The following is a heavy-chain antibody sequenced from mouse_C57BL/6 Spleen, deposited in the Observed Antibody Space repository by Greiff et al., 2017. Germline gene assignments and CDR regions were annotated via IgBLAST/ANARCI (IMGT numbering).Heavy chain of an antibody. CDR1: GYTFTDYE. Sequence: QVQLQQSGAELVRPGASVTLSCKASGYTFTDYEMHWVKQTPVHGLEWIGAIDPETGGTAYNQKFKGKAILTADKSSSTAYMELRSLTSEDSAVYYCTRGDYDGPELAYWGQGTLVTVSA. V-gene: IGHV1-15*01. CDR3: TRGDYDGPELAY. J-gene: IGHJ3*01. D-gene: IGHD2-4*01. CDR2: IDPETGGT.